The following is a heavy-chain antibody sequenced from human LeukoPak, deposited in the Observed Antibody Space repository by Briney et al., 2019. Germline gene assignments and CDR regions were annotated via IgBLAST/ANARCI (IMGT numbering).Heavy chain of an antibody. CDR3: ARGGIVVVPAAIRSHWFDP. Sequence: SETLSLTCAVYGGSFSGYYWSWIRQPPGKGLEWIGEINHSGSTNYNPSLKIRVTISVDTSKNQFSLKLSSVTAADTAVYYCARGGIVVVPAAIRSHWFDPWVQGTLVTVSS. D-gene: IGHD2-2*02. J-gene: IGHJ5*02. CDR2: INHSGST. V-gene: IGHV4-34*01. CDR1: GGSFSGYY.